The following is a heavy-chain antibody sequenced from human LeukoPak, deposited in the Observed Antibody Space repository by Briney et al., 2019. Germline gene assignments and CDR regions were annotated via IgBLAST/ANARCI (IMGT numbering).Heavy chain of an antibody. CDR1: GFTVSSNY. V-gene: IGHV3-53*01. CDR2: IYSGGST. D-gene: IGHD2-15*01. Sequence: GGSLRLSCAASGFTVSSNYMSWVRQAPGKGLEWVSVIYSGGSTYYADSVKGRFTISRDNSKNTLYLQMNSLRAEDTAVYYCAKRPSGVVVVAAFIDYWGQGTLVTVSS. J-gene: IGHJ4*02. CDR3: AKRPSGVVVVAAFIDY.